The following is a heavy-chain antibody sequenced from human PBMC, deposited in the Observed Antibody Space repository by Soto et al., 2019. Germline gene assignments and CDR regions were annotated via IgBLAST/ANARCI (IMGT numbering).Heavy chain of an antibody. Sequence: LSLSCEAYGFTFSNYVMAWFRQTPGKGLEWVSAISYSESITYYADSLKCRFTISRDNSKNMLYLQMNNLRAEETAVYYCARERITMITVVMTXWGQVTMVPVS. CDR3: ARERITMITVVMTX. V-gene: IGHV3-23*01. J-gene: IGHJ3*01. D-gene: IGHD3-22*01. CDR1: GFTFSNYV. CDR2: ISYSESIT.